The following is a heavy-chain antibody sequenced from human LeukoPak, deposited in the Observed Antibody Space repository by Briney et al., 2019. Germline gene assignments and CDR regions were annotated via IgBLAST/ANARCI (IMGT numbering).Heavy chain of an antibody. CDR3: ARVDGLTGNYYFDS. Sequence: GGSLRLSCAASGFTFSSYGMHWVRQAPGKGLEWVAFIRYDGSNKYYADSVKGRFTISRENATNSLYLEMSSLRAGDTAVYYCARVDGLTGNYYFDSWGQGTLVTVSS. D-gene: IGHD2-8*02. CDR2: IRYDGSNK. J-gene: IGHJ4*02. CDR1: GFTFSSYG. V-gene: IGHV3-30*02.